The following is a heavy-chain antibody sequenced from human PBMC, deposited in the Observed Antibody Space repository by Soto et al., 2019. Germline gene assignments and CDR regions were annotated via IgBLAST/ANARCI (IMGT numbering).Heavy chain of an antibody. D-gene: IGHD5-12*01. CDR2: IRQDGGAM. V-gene: IGHV3-7*01. J-gene: IGHJ4*02. CDR3: ATYTRWLES. Sequence: WGSLRLSCAASGFTFIRYGMTWVRRAPGKGLEWVATIRQDGGAMFYVDSVRGRFTISRDNADNSLHPQMNSLRVDDTAVYYCATYTRWLESWGQGTQVTVSS. CDR1: GFTFIRYG.